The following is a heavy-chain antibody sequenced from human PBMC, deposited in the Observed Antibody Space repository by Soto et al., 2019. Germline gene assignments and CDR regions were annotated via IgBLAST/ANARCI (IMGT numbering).Heavy chain of an antibody. Sequence: EVHLLESGGGLVQSGGSLRLSCATSGFTFDAYGMAWVRQAPGKGLQWVSSINVSGARRYYADSVKGRFTVARDNSKITLYLELNSLRAEDTAIYYCVKDTQWLETFFDYWGQGTLVTVSS. D-gene: IGHD6-19*01. V-gene: IGHV3-23*01. CDR2: INVSGARR. CDR3: VKDTQWLETFFDY. CDR1: GFTFDAYG. J-gene: IGHJ4*02.